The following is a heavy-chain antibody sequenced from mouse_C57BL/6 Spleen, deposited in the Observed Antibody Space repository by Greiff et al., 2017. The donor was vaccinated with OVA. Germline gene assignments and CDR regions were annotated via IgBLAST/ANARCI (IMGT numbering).Heavy chain of an antibody. Sequence: EVMLVESGGGLVKPGGSLKLSCAASGFTFSDYGMHWVRQAPVKGLVWVAYISSCSSTIYYACTVKVRFTISRDNVKNTLLLQMTSLRSEDTSICYCARDECSPSYYFYCWGKCATLTVSS. D-gene: IGHD1-3*01. CDR3: ARDECSPSYYFYC. J-gene: IGHJ2*01. V-gene: IGHV5-17*01. CDR2: ISSCSSTI. CDR1: GFTFSDYG.